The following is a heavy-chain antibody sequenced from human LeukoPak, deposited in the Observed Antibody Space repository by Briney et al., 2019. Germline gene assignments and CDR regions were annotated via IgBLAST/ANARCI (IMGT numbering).Heavy chain of an antibody. D-gene: IGHD3-16*01. CDR1: GFTFSSYA. CDR2: ISGSGGSI. Sequence: GGSLRLSCAASGFTFSSYAMTWVHQAPGKGLEWVSFISGSGGSIYYAEYVKGRFTISRDNSKNTLYLQMNSLRAEDTAVYYCAKYGNTRIITGAGHFDYWGQGILVTVSS. J-gene: IGHJ4*02. CDR3: AKYGNTRIITGAGHFDY. V-gene: IGHV3-23*01.